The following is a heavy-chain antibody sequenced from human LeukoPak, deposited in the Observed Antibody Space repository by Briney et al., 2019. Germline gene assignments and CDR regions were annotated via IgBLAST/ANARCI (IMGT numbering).Heavy chain of an antibody. CDR1: GFTFSSYA. CDR3: AKVAGLRCFDWLLYGLDY. V-gene: IGHV3-23*01. Sequence: GGSLRLSCAASGFTFSSYAMSWVRQAPGKGLEWVSAISGSGGSTYYADSVKGRFTISRDNSKNTLYLQMNSLRAEDTAVYYCAKVAGLRCFDWLLYGLDYWGQGTLVTVSS. D-gene: IGHD3-9*01. CDR2: ISGSGGST. J-gene: IGHJ4*02.